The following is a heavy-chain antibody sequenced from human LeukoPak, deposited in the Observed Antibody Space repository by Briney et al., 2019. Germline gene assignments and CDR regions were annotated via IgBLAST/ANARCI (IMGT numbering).Heavy chain of an antibody. CDR3: ARVLITSANWFDP. CDR1: GGTFSSYT. J-gene: IGHJ5*02. Sequence: AASVKVSCKASGGTFSSYTISWVRQAPGQGLEWMGGIIPNFGTPNYAQKFQGRVTITADKSTSTAYMELSSLRSEDTAVYYCARVLITSANWFDPWGQGTLVTVSS. CDR2: IIPNFGTP. D-gene: IGHD1-14*01. V-gene: IGHV1-69*06.